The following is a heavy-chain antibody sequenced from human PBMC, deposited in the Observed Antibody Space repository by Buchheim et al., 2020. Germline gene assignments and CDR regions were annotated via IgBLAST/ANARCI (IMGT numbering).Heavy chain of an antibody. CDR3: ARVRTVVTY. D-gene: IGHD2-21*01. CDR2: INQDGTEK. Sequence: EVQLVESGGGLVQPGGSLRLSCAASGFTFSTYWMSWVRQAPGKGLEWVANINQDGTEKYYVDSVKGRFSISRDNAKNSLSLRMNSLTAEDTAVYYCARVRTVVTYWGQGTL. J-gene: IGHJ4*02. CDR1: GFTFSTYW. V-gene: IGHV3-7*01.